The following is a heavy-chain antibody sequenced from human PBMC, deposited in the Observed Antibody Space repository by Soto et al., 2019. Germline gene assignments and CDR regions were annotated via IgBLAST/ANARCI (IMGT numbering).Heavy chain of an antibody. J-gene: IGHJ6*02. Sequence: XESLSLPWTVACGSVSSDGHYWSWIRQTPGKGLEWIGYIYYTGSTNYNPSLKGRVTMSVDTSRDQVSLRLRSVTRADTAVYYCARDQYDFRSGSYYYAMEVWGQGTKVTVSS. V-gene: IGHV4-61*08. D-gene: IGHD3-3*01. CDR1: CGSVSSDGHY. CDR3: ARDQYDFRSGSYYYAMEV. CDR2: IYYTGST.